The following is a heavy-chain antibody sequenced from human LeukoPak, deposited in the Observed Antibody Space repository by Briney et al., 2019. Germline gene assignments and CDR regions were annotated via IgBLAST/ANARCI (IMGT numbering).Heavy chain of an antibody. CDR3: ARGNSGNYYRYYFDY. CDR1: GFTFSSYS. Sequence: GGSLRLSCAASGFTFSSYSMNWVRQAPGKGLEWVSSISSSSSYIYYADSVKGRFTISRDNAKNSLYLQMNSLRAEDTAVYYCARGNSGNYYRYYFDYWGQGTLVTVSS. D-gene: IGHD1-26*01. J-gene: IGHJ4*02. CDR2: ISSSSSYI. V-gene: IGHV3-21*04.